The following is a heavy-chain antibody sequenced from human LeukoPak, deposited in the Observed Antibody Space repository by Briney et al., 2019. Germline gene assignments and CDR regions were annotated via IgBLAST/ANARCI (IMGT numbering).Heavy chain of an antibody. J-gene: IGHJ5*02. CDR2: IYYSGST. CDR1: GGSIGSYY. Sequence: SETLSLTCTVSGGSIGSYYWSWIRQPPGKGLEWIGYIYYSGSTNYNPSLKSRVTISVDTSKNQFSLKLSSVTAADTAVYYCARVELGNSWFDPWGQGTLVTVSS. D-gene: IGHD7-27*01. V-gene: IGHV4-59*01. CDR3: ARVELGNSWFDP.